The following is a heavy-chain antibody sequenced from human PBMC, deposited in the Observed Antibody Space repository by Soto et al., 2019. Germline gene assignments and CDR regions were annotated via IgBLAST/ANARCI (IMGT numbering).Heavy chain of an antibody. CDR2: IYHRETT. J-gene: IGHJ4*02. CDR1: GRSISSGDYY. CDR3: ARAGEGYNYVRIYY. V-gene: IGHV4-30-4*02. D-gene: IGHD5-12*01. Sequence: SETLSLTCTLSGRSISSGDYYWSWIRKTPGKSLEWNGYIYHRETTYYNPPLKSRVTISVDTSKNQFTLKLSSVNAADTAVYYCARAGEGYNYVRIYYWGQGILVTVSS.